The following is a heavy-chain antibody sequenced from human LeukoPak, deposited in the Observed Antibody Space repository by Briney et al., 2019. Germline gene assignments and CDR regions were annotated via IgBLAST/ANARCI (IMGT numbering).Heavy chain of an antibody. CDR2: ITGSSAST. V-gene: IGHV3-23*01. CDR3: AKLDYYDTH. D-gene: IGHD3-22*01. CDR1: GFTFSRYA. J-gene: IGHJ4*02. Sequence: GGSLRLSCAASGFTFSRYAMSWVRQAPGKGREWVSSITGSSASTYYADSVKGRFTISRDNSKNTLYLQMNSLRAEDTAVYFCAKLDYYDTHWGQGTLVTVSS.